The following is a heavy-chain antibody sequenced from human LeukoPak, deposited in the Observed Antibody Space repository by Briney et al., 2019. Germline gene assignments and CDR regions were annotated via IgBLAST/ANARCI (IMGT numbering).Heavy chain of an antibody. CDR3: ARMADFTLDY. D-gene: IGHD2/OR15-2a*01. CDR2: IYYSGST. CDR1: GGSISSYY. V-gene: IGHV4-59*01. J-gene: IGHJ4*02. Sequence: PSETLSLTCTVSGGSISSYYWSWIRQPPGKGLEWIGYIYYSGSTNYNPSLKSRVTISVDTSKNQFSLKLSSVTAADTAVYYCARMADFTLDYWGQGTLVTVSS.